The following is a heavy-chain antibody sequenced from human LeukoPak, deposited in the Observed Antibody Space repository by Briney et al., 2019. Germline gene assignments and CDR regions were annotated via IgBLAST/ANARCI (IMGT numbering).Heavy chain of an antibody. CDR1: GGSISSSSYY. Sequence: PSETLSLTCTVSGGSISSSSYYWGWIRQPPGKGLEWIGSIYYSGSTYYNPSLKSRVTISVDTSKNQFSLKLSSVTAADTAVYYCARGASAAGTETPYLDYWGQGTLVTVSS. CDR2: IYYSGST. J-gene: IGHJ4*02. CDR3: ARGASAAGTETPYLDY. V-gene: IGHV4-39*01. D-gene: IGHD6-13*01.